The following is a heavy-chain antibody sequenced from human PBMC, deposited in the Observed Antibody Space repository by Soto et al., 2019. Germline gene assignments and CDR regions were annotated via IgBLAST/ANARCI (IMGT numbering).Heavy chain of an antibody. CDR2: IIPILGIA. CDR1: GGTFSSYT. V-gene: IGHV1-69*04. D-gene: IGHD3-3*01. CDR3: ARDHYDFWSGQRAIDY. Sequence: ASVKVSCKASGGTFSSYTISWVRQAPGQGLEWMGRIIPILGIANYAQKFQGRVTITADKSTSTAYMELSSLRSEDTAVYYCARDHYDFWSGQRAIDYWGQGTLVTVSS. J-gene: IGHJ4*02.